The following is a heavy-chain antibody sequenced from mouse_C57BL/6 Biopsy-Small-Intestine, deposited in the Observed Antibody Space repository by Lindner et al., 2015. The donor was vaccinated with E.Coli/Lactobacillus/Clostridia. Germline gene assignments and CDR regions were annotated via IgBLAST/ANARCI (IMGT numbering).Heavy chain of an antibody. CDR2: INPNYGTT. D-gene: IGHD2-3*01. CDR3: ARHGYYPLAY. J-gene: IGHJ3*01. Sequence: VQLQESGPELVKPGGSVKISCKASGYSFTDHNVNWVKQSNGKSLEWIGVINPNYGTTSYNQKFKGKATLTVDQSSSTAYMQLNSLTAEASAVYFCARHGYYPLAYWGQGTLVTVSA. CDR1: GYSFTDHN. V-gene: IGHV1-39*01.